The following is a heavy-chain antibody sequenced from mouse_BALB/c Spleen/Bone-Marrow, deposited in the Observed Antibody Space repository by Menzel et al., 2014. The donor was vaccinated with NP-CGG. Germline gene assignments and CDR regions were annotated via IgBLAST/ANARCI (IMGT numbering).Heavy chain of an antibody. D-gene: IGHD2-1*01. V-gene: IGHV14-3*02. CDR2: IDTANGNT. Sequence: VQLKESGAELVKPGASVKLSCTASGFNIKDTYMHWVKQRPEQGLERIGRIDTANGNTKYDPKFQGKATITADTSSNTAYLQLSSLTSEDTAVYYCARYGNGLMDYWGQGTSVTVSS. CDR3: ARYGNGLMDY. J-gene: IGHJ4*01. CDR1: GFNIKDTY.